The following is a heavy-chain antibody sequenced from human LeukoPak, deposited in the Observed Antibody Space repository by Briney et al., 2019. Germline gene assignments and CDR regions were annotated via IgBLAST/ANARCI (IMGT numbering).Heavy chain of an antibody. CDR3: ARGLTYYYGSGSYPYFDY. V-gene: IGHV1-2*04. CDR2: INPNSGGT. CDR1: GYTFTSYY. Sequence: ASVKVSCKASGYTFTSYYMHWVRQAPGQGLEWMGWINPNSGGTNYAQKFQGWVTMTRDTSISTAYMELSRLRSDDTAVYYCARGLTYYYGSGSYPYFDYWGQGTLVTVSS. D-gene: IGHD3-10*01. J-gene: IGHJ4*02.